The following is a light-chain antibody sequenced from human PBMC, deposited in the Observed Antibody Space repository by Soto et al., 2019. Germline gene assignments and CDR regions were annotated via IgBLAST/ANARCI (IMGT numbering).Light chain of an antibody. CDR3: QHYNSHSEA. CDR1: QTISSW. J-gene: IGKJ1*01. CDR2: KAS. V-gene: IGKV1-5*03. Sequence: IQMTQSPSTLSGSLGDRVIMTCRASQTISSWLAWYQQKPGKAPKLLIYKASTLKSGVPSRFSGSGSGTEFTLTISSLQPDDFASYYSQHYNSHSEASGQGTKA.